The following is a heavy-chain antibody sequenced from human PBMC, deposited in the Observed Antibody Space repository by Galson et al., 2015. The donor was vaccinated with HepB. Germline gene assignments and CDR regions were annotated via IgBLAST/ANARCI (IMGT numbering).Heavy chain of an antibody. CDR3: ARAASLGAFDI. Sequence: SLRLSCAASGFTFSSYDMHWVRQATGKGLEWVSAIGTAGDTYYPGSVKGRFTISRENAKNSLYLQMNSLRAGDTAVYYCARAASLGAFDIWGQGTMVTVSS. J-gene: IGHJ3*02. CDR1: GFTFSSYD. V-gene: IGHV3-13*01. CDR2: IGTAGDT.